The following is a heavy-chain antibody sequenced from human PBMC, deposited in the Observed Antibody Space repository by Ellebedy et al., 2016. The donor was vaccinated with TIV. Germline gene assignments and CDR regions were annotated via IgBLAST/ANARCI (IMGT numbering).Heavy chain of an antibody. CDR2: ISHDGSNE. D-gene: IGHD5-24*01. CDR1: GFTFSSYA. J-gene: IGHJ5*02. Sequence: GGSLRLSCAASGFTFSSYAMHWVRQAPGKGLEWVAVISHDGSNEYYADSVKGRFTISRDNAKNTLYLQMNSLRAEDTAVYYCARGAWGYNPTFDPWGQGTLVTVSS. CDR3: ARGAWGYNPTFDP. V-gene: IGHV3-30-3*01.